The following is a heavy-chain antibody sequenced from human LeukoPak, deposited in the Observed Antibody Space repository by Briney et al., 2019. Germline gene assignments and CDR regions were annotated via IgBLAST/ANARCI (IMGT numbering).Heavy chain of an antibody. J-gene: IGHJ4*02. CDR3: ARRSGSYIYFDY. Sequence: KNWESLKIFCEGSGYNFTSYWLGWVRQVPGEGLEWMGITYPGDSDTRYSPSIQGQVTISADKFITTAYLQGSSLQASDTAMYYCARRSGSYIYFDYWGQGTLVTVSS. V-gene: IGHV5-51*01. D-gene: IGHD1-26*01. CDR2: TYPGDSDT. CDR1: GYNFTSYW.